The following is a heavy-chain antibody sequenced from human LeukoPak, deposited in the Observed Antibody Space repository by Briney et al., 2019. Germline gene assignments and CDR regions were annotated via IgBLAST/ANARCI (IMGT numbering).Heavy chain of an antibody. CDR1: GFTFSSYN. CDR2: ISSSSSTI. Sequence: GGSLRLSCAASGFTFSSYNMNWVRQAPGKGLEWVSYISSSSSTIYYADSVKGRFTIPRDNAKNSLYLQMNSLRDEDTAVYYCATFAAALQNWFDPWGQGTLVTVSS. V-gene: IGHV3-48*02. D-gene: IGHD6-13*01. J-gene: IGHJ5*02. CDR3: ATFAAALQNWFDP.